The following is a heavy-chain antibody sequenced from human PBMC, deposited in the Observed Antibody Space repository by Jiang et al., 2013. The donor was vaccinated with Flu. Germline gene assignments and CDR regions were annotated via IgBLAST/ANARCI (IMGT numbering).Heavy chain of an antibody. Sequence: SGSIGYADSVKGRFTISRDNAKSSLYLQMNSLRAEDTALYYCAKDIRVVCRSGEQQLVCPPSGGYYYYGMDVWGQGTTVTVSS. V-gene: IGHV3-9*01. D-gene: IGHD6-13*01. CDR3: AKDIRVVCRSGEQQLVCPPSGGYYYYGMDV. CDR2: SGSI. J-gene: IGHJ6*02.